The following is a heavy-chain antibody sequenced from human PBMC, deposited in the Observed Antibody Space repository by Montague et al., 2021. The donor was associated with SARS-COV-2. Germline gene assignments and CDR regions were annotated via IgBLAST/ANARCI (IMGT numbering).Heavy chain of an antibody. CDR3: ARDSVVASYYYYGVDV. D-gene: IGHD2-2*01. V-gene: IGHV4-59*01. CDR1: GGSISGYY. Sequence: SETLSLTCTVSGGSISGYYWDWIRQPPGKGLEWIGYIYSSGSTNXXPSLKSRVTMSVDTSKNQLFLKLSSVTAADTAVYYCARDSVVASYYYYGVDVWGQGTTVTVAS. CDR2: IYSSGST. J-gene: IGHJ6*02.